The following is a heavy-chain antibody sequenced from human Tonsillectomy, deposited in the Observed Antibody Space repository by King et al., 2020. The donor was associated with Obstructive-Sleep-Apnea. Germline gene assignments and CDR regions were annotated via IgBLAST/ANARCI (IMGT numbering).Heavy chain of an antibody. CDR3: AREAYAGMNSWFDP. Sequence: VQLVESGGGVVQPGRSLRLSCAASGFTFSSYAMHWVRQAPGKGLEWVAVISYDGSNKYYADSVQGRFTISRDNSKNTLYLQMNSLRTEDTAVYYCAREAYAGMNSWFDPWGQGTLVTVSS. D-gene: IGHD2-2*01. CDR1: GFTFSSYA. J-gene: IGHJ5*02. CDR2: ISYDGSNK. V-gene: IGHV3-30*04.